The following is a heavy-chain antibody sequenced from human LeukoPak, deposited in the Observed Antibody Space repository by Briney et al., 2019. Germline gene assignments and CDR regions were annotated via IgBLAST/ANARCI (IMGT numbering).Heavy chain of an antibody. Sequence: SVNLSCKASGRTYNSYAISWVRQAPGQGREEVGGLIPIFGTANYAQKFQGRVTIPTDECTSTAYMELSSLRSEDTAVYYCASSAAPSSSSPIAYYYFMDVWGKGTTVTVPS. J-gene: IGHJ6*03. CDR2: LIPIFGTA. CDR3: ASSAAPSSSSPIAYYYFMDV. V-gene: IGHV1-69*05. D-gene: IGHD6-6*01. CDR1: GRTYNSYA.